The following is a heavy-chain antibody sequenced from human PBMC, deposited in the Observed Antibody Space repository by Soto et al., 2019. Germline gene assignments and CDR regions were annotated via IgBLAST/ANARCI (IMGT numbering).Heavy chain of an antibody. CDR2: INHSGST. CDR3: ARGSGERSLEWLLLDFDY. D-gene: IGHD3-3*01. V-gene: IGHV4-34*01. CDR1: GGSFSGYY. Sequence: SETLSLTCAVYGGSFSGYYWSWIRQPPGKGLEWIGEINHSGSTNYNPSLKSRVTISVDTSKNQFSLKLSSVTAADTAVYYCARGSGERSLEWLLLDFDYWGQGTLVTVSS. J-gene: IGHJ4*02.